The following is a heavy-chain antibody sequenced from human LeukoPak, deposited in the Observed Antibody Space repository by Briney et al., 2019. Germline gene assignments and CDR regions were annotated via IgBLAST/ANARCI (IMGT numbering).Heavy chain of an antibody. V-gene: IGHV3-7*01. Sequence: GGSLRLSCAASGFTFSSYWMSWVRQAPGKGLEWVANIFENGIEKSYVDSVKGRFTISRDNAKNLLYLQMNSLRAEDTAVYYCATWEGSSWFDYWGQGTLVTVSS. D-gene: IGHD6-13*01. CDR3: ATWEGSSWFDY. CDR2: IFENGIEK. J-gene: IGHJ4*02. CDR1: GFTFSSYW.